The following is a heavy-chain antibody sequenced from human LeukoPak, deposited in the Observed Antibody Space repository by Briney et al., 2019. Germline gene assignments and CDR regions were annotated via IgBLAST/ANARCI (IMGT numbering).Heavy chain of an antibody. CDR3: ARLRRPRGGIVGATRGFDY. D-gene: IGHD1-26*01. J-gene: IGHJ4*02. Sequence: PSETLSLTCTVSGGSISSYYWSWIRQPPGKGLEWIGEINHSGSTNYNPSLKSRVTISVDTSKNQFSLKLSSVTAADTAVYYCARLRRPRGGIVGATRGFDYWGQGTLVTVSS. CDR1: GGSISSYY. V-gene: IGHV4-34*01. CDR2: INHSGST.